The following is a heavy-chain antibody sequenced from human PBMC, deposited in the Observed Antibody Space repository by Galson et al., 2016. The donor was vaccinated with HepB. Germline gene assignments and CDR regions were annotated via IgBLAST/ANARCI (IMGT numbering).Heavy chain of an antibody. Sequence: SLRLSCAVSDFRVSDHFMIWVRQAPGKGLEWVSVLYPADGTFYDDSVKGRFFVSRDNSKKTFFLQMNSLRAEDTATYRCSGGKKWSDVSGYFDLWGPGARVTVSS. V-gene: IGHV3-53*01. CDR1: DFRVSDHF. J-gene: IGHJ2*01. CDR3: SGGKKWSDVSGYFDL. CDR2: LYPADGT. D-gene: IGHD2-15*01.